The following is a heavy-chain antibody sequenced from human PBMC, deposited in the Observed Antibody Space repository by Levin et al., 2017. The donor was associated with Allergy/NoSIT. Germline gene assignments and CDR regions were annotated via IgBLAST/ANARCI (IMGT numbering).Heavy chain of an antibody. CDR2: IIGSGGST. Sequence: HAGGSLRLSCATSGFTFSNLAMSWVRQAPGKGLEWVSAIIGSGGSTFYADSVKGRFTISRDNSKNTLYLQMNSLRSDDTAVYYCANGRATTAQRWGQGTLVTVSS. D-gene: IGHD4-17*01. CDR1: GFTFSNLA. V-gene: IGHV3-23*01. J-gene: IGHJ4*02. CDR3: ANGRATTAQR.